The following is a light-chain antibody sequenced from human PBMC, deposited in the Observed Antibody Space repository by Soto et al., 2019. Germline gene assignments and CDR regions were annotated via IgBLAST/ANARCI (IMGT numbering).Light chain of an antibody. CDR3: AVWDDSLSASV. V-gene: IGLV1-47*02. CDR1: SSNIGINY. CDR2: TND. J-gene: IGLJ1*01. Sequence: QSVLTQPPSASGTPGQRVTISCSGSSSNIGINYVYWYQQRPGTAPKLLIYTNDQRPSGVPDRFSGSKSGTSASLAISGLRSEDEGDYYCAVWDDSLSASVFGTGTKLTVL.